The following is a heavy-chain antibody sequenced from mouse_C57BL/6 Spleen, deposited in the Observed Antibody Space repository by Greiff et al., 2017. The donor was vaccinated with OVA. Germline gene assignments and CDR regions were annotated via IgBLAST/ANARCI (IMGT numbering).Heavy chain of an antibody. CDR3: ARDGNFPFDY. V-gene: IGHV1-26*01. D-gene: IGHD2-1*01. Sequence: VQLQQSGPELVKPGASVKISCKASGYTFTDYYMNWVKQSHGKSLEWIGDINPNNGGTSYNQKFKGKATLTVDKSSSTAYMELRSLTSEDSAVYYCARDGNFPFDYWGQGTTLTVSS. CDR2: INPNNGGT. J-gene: IGHJ2*01. CDR1: GYTFTDYY.